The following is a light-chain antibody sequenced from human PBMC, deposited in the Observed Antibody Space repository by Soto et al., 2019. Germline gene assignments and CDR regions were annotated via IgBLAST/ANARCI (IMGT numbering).Light chain of an antibody. CDR2: DAS. V-gene: IGKV1-8*01. Sequence: AIRMTQSPSSFSASTGDRVSITCRATQDIGTYLAWYQQIPGKAPKLLIYDASTLQSGVPSRFSGSESGTDYTLTISSLQPEDFAAYYCQQLHSYPITFGQGTRLEIK. J-gene: IGKJ5*01. CDR1: QDIGTY. CDR3: QQLHSYPIT.